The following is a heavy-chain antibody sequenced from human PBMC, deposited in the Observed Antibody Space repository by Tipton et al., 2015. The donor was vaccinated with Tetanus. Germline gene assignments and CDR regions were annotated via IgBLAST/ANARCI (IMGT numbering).Heavy chain of an antibody. D-gene: IGHD5-24*01. CDR1: GYNFANFW. Sequence: QLVQSGAEVKKPGQSLEISCKGSGYNFANFWIGWVRQMPGRGLEWMGIIYAGDSETTNSPSFEGQVTISVDTSTSTAYLQRGSLQPSATAMSFCARGGQEMATITGEFDVWGQGSLVTVSS. V-gene: IGHV5-51*01. CDR2: IYAGDSET. J-gene: IGHJ3*01. CDR3: ARGGQEMATITGEFDV.